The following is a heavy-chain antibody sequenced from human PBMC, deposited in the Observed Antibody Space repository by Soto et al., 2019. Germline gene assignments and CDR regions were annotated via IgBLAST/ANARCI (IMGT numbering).Heavy chain of an antibody. J-gene: IGHJ4*02. CDR2: IYYSGST. V-gene: IGHV4-31*03. CDR3: ARAPWFGELSQYYFDY. D-gene: IGHD3-10*01. Sequence: SETLSLTCTVSGGSISSGGYYWSWIRQHPGKGLEWIGYIYYSGSTYYNPSLKSRVTISVDTSKNQFSLKLSSVTAADTAVYYCARAPWFGELSQYYFDYWGQGTLVTVSS. CDR1: GGSISSGGYY.